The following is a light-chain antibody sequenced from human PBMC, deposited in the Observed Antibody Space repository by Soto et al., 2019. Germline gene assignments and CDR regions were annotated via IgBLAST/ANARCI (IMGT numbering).Light chain of an antibody. CDR2: GAS. CDR1: QSVCSSF. V-gene: IGKV3-20*01. Sequence: EIVLTQSPGTLSLVPGQRATLSCRASQSVCSSFLAWLQQKPGQPPRLLIYGASIRAPGIPDRFSGSGSGTDFTLTISRLEPEDFAVYYCQQYHRSPRTFGQGTKVEIK. CDR3: QQYHRSPRT. J-gene: IGKJ1*01.